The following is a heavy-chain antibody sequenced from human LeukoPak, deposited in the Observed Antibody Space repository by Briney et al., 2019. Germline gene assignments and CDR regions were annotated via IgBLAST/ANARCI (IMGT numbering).Heavy chain of an antibody. CDR1: GFTFSNAW. V-gene: IGHV3-15*07. CDR3: TTDLPYYDILTGYYRDY. Sequence: GGSLRLSCAASGFTFSNAWMNWVRQAPGKGLEWVGRIKSKTDGGTTDYAAPVKGRFTISRDDSKDTLYLQMNSLKTEDTAVYYCTTDLPYYDILTGYYRDYWGQGTLVTVSS. J-gene: IGHJ4*02. D-gene: IGHD3-9*01. CDR2: IKSKTDGGTT.